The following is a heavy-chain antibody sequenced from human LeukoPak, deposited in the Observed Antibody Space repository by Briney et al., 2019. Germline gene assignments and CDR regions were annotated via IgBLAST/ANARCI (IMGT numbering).Heavy chain of an antibody. CDR3: ARVDTAMVIDY. J-gene: IGHJ4*02. CDR1: GGPFRSYA. CDR2: IIPILGIA. D-gene: IGHD5-18*01. V-gene: IGHV1-69*04. Sequence: SVKVSCQASGGPFRSYAISWVRQAPGQGLEWMGRIIPILGIANYAQKFQGRVTITADKSTSTAYMELSSLRSEDTAVYYCARVDTAMVIDYWGQGTLVTVSS.